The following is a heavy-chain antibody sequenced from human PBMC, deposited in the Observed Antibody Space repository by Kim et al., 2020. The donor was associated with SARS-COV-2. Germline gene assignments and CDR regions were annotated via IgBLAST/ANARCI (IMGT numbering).Heavy chain of an antibody. D-gene: IGHD2-2*02. J-gene: IGHJ6*02. CDR3: TTGYCSSTSCYTVNYYYGMDV. CDR2: IKSKTDGGTT. CDR1: GFTFSNAW. V-gene: IGHV3-15*01. Sequence: GGSLRLSCAASGFTFSNAWMSWVRQAPGKGLEWVGRIKSKTDGGTTDYAAPVKGRFTISRDDSKNTLYLQMNSLKTEDTAVYYCTTGYCSSTSCYTVNYYYGMDVWGQGTTVTVSS.